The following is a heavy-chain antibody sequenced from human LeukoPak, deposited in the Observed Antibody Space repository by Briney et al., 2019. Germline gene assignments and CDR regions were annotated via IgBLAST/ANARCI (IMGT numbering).Heavy chain of an antibody. Sequence: GGSLRLSCAASGFTFSNYAMNWVRQAPGKGLAWVSAISGSDGRTYYADSVKGRFTMTRDNSKNTLYLQMNSLRAEDTAVFYCAKDRVFRGAFFDYWGQGTLVTVSS. V-gene: IGHV3-23*01. CDR2: ISGSDGRT. CDR1: GFTFSNYA. D-gene: IGHD3-10*01. J-gene: IGHJ4*02. CDR3: AKDRVFRGAFFDY.